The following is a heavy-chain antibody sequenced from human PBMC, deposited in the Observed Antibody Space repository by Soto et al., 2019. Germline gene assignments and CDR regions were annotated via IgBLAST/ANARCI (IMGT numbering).Heavy chain of an antibody. CDR3: ARHTPAISISDH. CDR2: IYYSGST. Sequence: SETLSLTCTVSGGSIASSPYYWGWIRQPPGKGLEWIGSIYYSGSTYYNPSLKSRVTISVDTSKNQFSLKLSSVTAADTAVYYCARHTPAISISDHWGQGTLVTVSS. J-gene: IGHJ4*02. D-gene: IGHD2-15*01. V-gene: IGHV4-39*01. CDR1: GGSIASSPYY.